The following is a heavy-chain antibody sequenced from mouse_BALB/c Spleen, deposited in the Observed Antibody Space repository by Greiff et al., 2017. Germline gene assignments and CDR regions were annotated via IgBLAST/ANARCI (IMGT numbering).Heavy chain of an antibody. Sequence: LVESGPGLVAPSQSLSITCTVSGFSLTSYGVHWVRQPPGKGLEWLGVIWAGGSTNYNSALMSRLSISKDNSKSQVFLKMNSLQTDDTAMYYCARDPTMINSFFDDWGQGTTLTVSS. CDR1: GFSLTSYG. CDR2: IWAGGST. J-gene: IGHJ2*01. V-gene: IGHV2-9*02. D-gene: IGHD2-4*01. CDR3: ARDPTMINSFFDD.